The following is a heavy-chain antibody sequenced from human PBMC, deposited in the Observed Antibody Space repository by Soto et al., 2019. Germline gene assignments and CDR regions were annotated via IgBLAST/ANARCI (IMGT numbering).Heavy chain of an antibody. Sequence: QVQLQESGPGLVKPSQTLSLTCTVSGGSISSGGYYWSWIRQHPGKGLEWIGYIYHSGSTFYNPSLKSRLTISVDTSKNQFSLKLSSVTAADTAVYYCARETAGHYFDDWGQGTLVTVSS. CDR3: ARETAGHYFDD. CDR2: IYHSGST. CDR1: GGSISSGGYY. D-gene: IGHD1-1*01. J-gene: IGHJ4*02. V-gene: IGHV4-31*03.